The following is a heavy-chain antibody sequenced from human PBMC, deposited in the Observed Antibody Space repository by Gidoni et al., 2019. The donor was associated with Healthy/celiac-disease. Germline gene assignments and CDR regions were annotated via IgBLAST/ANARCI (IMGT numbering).Heavy chain of an antibody. V-gene: IGHV3-23*01. Sequence: EVQLLESGGGLVQPGGSLRLHCAASGFTFSSYAMSWVRQAPGKGLEWVSAISGSGGSTYYADSVKGRFTISRDNSKNTLYLQMNSLRADDTAVYYCATWAGYSYGYYYFDYWGQGTLVTVSS. CDR2: ISGSGGST. D-gene: IGHD5-18*01. CDR1: GFTFSSYA. CDR3: ATWAGYSYGYYYFDY. J-gene: IGHJ4*02.